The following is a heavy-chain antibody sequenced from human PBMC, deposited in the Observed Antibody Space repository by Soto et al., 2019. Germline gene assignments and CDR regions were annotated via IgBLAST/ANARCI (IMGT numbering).Heavy chain of an antibody. CDR3: AKSDYGVKEYYFAY. D-gene: IGHD4-17*01. CDR1: GFTFSSYA. V-gene: IGHV3-23*01. CDR2: ISGSGGST. Sequence: LRLSCAASGFTFSSYAMSWVRQAPGKGLEWVSAISGSGGSTYYADSVKGRFTISRDNSKNTLYLQMNSLRAEDTAVYYCAKSDYGVKEYYFAYWGQGTLVTVSS. J-gene: IGHJ4*02.